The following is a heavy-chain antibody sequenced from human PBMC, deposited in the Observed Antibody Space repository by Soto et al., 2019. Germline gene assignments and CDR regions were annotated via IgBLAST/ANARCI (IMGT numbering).Heavy chain of an antibody. J-gene: IGHJ6*02. V-gene: IGHV3-30*04. CDR3: ATKARVTNYLYYGMDV. Sequence: GGSLRLSCAASGFTFSGCPMHWVRHPPGKGLEWVAFISYDGRNQKYSESVKGRFTISRDNSKNTLFLHMGRLRAEDTAMYYCATKARVTNYLYYGMDVWGLGTTVTVSS. CDR2: ISYDGRNQ. D-gene: IGHD1-7*01. CDR1: GFTFSGCP.